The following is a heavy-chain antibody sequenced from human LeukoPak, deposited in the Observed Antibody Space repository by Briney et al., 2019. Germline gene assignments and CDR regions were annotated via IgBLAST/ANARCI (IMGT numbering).Heavy chain of an antibody. CDR3: ARSELGSGDIDY. J-gene: IGHJ4*02. CDR2: IYTSGST. Sequence: SQTLSLTCTVSGVSISSGSYYWSWIRQPAGKGLECIGRIYTSGSTNYNPSLKSRVTISIDTSKNQFSLKLSSVTAADTAVYYCARSELGSGDIDYWGQGTLVTVSS. D-gene: IGHD3-10*01. CDR1: GVSISSGSYY. V-gene: IGHV4-61*02.